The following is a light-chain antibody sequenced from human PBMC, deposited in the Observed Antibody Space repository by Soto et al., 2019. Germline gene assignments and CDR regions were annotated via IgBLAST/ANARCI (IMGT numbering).Light chain of an antibody. CDR3: QQYYSYSRT. J-gene: IGKJ1*01. V-gene: IGKV1-5*03. CDR2: KAS. Sequence: DIQMTQSPSTLTASLGDRVTITCRASQSISSWLAWYQQKPGKAPNLLIYKASSLESGVPSRFRGSGSGTEFTLTISSLQPDDFPTYYCQQYYSYSRTFGQGIKVDIK. CDR1: QSISSW.